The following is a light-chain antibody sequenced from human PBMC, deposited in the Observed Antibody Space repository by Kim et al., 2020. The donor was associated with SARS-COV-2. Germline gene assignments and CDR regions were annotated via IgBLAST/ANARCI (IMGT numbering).Light chain of an antibody. CDR1: YGHSSYA. CDR3: QTWGPGIRV. CDR2: VNSDGNY. Sequence: QLVLTQSPSASASLGASVKLTCTLSYGHSSYAIAWHQQQPAKGPRYLMKVNSDGNYIMGDGIPDRFSGSSSGAERYLSISSLQSEDEADYYCQTWGPGIRVFGGGTQLTVL. V-gene: IGLV4-69*01. J-gene: IGLJ3*02.